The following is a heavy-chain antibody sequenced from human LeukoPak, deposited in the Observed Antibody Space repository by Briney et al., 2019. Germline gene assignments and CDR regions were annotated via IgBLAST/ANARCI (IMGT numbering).Heavy chain of an antibody. CDR3: AREATVNIVVVPAPNWVDP. D-gene: IGHD2-2*01. Sequence: GGSLRLSCAASGFTFSSYSMNWVRQAPGKGLEWVSSISSSSSYIYYADSVKGRFTISRDNAKNSLYLQMNRLRAEDTAVYYCAREATVNIVVVPAPNWVDPWGQGTLVTV. CDR1: GFTFSSYS. CDR2: ISSSSSYI. J-gene: IGHJ5*02. V-gene: IGHV3-21*01.